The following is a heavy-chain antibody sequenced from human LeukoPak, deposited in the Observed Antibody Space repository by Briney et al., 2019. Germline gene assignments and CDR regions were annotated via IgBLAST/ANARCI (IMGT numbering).Heavy chain of an antibody. D-gene: IGHD4-11*01. Sequence: GRSLRLSCTASGFTFGDYTMGWVRQAPGKGLEWVSFMRSKAYGGTTEYAASVKGRFSISRDDSESIAYLEMNTLKAEDTAVYYCTRLSAYSNSFDFWGQGTLVTVSS. J-gene: IGHJ4*02. CDR2: MRSKAYGGTT. V-gene: IGHV3-49*04. CDR1: GFTFGDYT. CDR3: TRLSAYSNSFDF.